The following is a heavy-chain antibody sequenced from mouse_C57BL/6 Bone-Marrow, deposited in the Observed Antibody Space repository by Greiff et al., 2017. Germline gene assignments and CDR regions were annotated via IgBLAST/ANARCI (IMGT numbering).Heavy chain of an antibody. Sequence: VQLQQSGPELVKPGASVKISCKASGYTFTDYYMNWVKQSHGKSLEWIGDINPNNGGTSYNQKFKGKATLTVDKSSSTAYMELRSLTSEDSAVYYCARLLWPYYYAMDYWGQGTSVTVSS. J-gene: IGHJ4*01. CDR2: INPNNGGT. CDR1: GYTFTDYY. D-gene: IGHD1-1*02. V-gene: IGHV1-26*01. CDR3: ARLLWPYYYAMDY.